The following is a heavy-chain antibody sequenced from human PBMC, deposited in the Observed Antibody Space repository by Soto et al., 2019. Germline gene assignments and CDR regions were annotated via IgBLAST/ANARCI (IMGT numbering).Heavy chain of an antibody. CDR1: GGSVSSDTYY. D-gene: IGHD3-16*01. V-gene: IGHV4-61*01. CDR2: IYYSGST. CDR3: ARGLGLLPVSSFFDY. Sequence: QVQLQASGPGLVQPSETLSLTCTVSGGSVSSDTYYWSWIRQPPGEGPDWIGYIYYSGSTRYSPSLKSRVTILVDTSKSQFSLKLSSVTAADTAVYFCARGLGLLPVSSFFDYWGQGILVTVSS. J-gene: IGHJ4*02.